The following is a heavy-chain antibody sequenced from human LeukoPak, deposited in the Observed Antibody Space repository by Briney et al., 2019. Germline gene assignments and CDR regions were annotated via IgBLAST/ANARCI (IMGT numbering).Heavy chain of an antibody. CDR1: GYTFTGYY. Sequence: GASVKVSCKASGYTFTGYYMHWVRQAPGQGLEWMGWINPNSGGTNYAQKFQGRVTMTRDTSISTAYMELSRLRSDDTAVYYCARDSGYSSSWCDYWGQGTLVTVSS. CDR3: ARDSGYSSSWCDY. CDR2: INPNSGGT. J-gene: IGHJ4*02. D-gene: IGHD6-13*01. V-gene: IGHV1-2*02.